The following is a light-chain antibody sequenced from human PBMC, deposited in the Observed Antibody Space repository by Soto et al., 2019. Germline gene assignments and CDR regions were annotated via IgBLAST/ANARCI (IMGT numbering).Light chain of an antibody. Sequence: EIVLTQSPGTLSLSPGERATLSFRAIQIVSSSYLAWYQQKPGQAPRLLIYGASSRATGIPDRFSGSGSGTDFTLTISRLEPEDFAVYYCQQYGSSPPTTFGGGTKVDIK. CDR2: GAS. CDR3: QQYGSSPPTT. CDR1: QIVSSSY. V-gene: IGKV3-20*01. J-gene: IGKJ4*01.